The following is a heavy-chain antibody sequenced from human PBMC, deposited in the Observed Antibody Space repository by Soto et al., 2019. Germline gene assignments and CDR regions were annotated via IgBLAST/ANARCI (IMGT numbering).Heavy chain of an antibody. D-gene: IGHD4-4*01. CDR3: TTDDDSNYQLTPYATDV. CDR2: IKSRTDGGTT. CDR1: GFTFSNAW. V-gene: IGHV3-15*07. Sequence: GGSLRLSCAASGFTFSNAWMNWVRQAPGKGLEWVGRIKSRTDGGTTDYAAPVKGRFTISRDDSKNTLYLQMNSLKTEDTAVYYCTTDDDSNYQLTPYATDVSGPGTTVTVSS. J-gene: IGHJ6*02.